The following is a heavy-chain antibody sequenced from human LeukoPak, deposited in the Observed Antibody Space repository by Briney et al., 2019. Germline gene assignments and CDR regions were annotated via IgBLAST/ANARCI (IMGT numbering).Heavy chain of an antibody. J-gene: IGHJ5*02. V-gene: IGHV4-59*01. D-gene: IGHD4-11*01. CDR2: IYYGGST. CDR1: GTSISTYY. Sequence: SETLSLTCTVSGTSISTYYWNWIRQPPGKGLEWIGYIYYGGSTNYSPSHKGRVTISVDTSKNQFSLKLNSVTAADTAVYYCALTNNWFDPWGQGTLVTVSS. CDR3: ALTNNWFDP.